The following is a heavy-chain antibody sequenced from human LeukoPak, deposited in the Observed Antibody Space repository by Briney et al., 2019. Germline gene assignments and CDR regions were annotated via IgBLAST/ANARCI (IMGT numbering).Heavy chain of an antibody. CDR1: GGSISIGGYY. Sequence: PSETLSLTCTVSGGSISIGGYYWSWIRQHPGKGLEWIGYIFYNGNTYYNPSLKSRLTISGDTSENQFSLKLSSVTAADTAVYYCVRNFDSYNAFDIWGQGTMVTVFS. V-gene: IGHV4-31*03. CDR3: VRNFDSYNAFDI. CDR2: IFYNGNT. J-gene: IGHJ3*02. D-gene: IGHD3-22*01.